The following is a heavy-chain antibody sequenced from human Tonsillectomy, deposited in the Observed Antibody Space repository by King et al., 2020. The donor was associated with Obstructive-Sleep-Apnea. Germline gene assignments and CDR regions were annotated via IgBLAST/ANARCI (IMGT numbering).Heavy chain of an antibody. D-gene: IGHD3-10*01. CDR1: GFTFSSYA. Sequence: VQLVESGGGLVQPVGSLRLSCAASGFTFSSYAMSWVRQAPGKGLEWGSAISGSGGSTYYSDSVKGRFTISRDNSKNTLYLQMNSLRAEVTAVYYCAKGFPMVRGVIITPNWFDPWGQGTLVTVSS. CDR3: AKGFPMVRGVIITPNWFDP. J-gene: IGHJ5*02. CDR2: ISGSGGST. V-gene: IGHV3-23*04.